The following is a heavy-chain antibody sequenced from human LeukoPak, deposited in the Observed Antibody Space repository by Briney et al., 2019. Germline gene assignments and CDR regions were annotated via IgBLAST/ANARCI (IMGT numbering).Heavy chain of an antibody. J-gene: IGHJ6*02. D-gene: IGHD2-2*01. CDR1: GYTFTSYG. V-gene: IGHV1-18*01. CDR3: ARGDIVVVPAPYAMDV. CDR2: ISAYNGNT. Sequence: ASVKVSCKASGYTFTSYGISWVRQAPGQGLEWMGWISAYNGNTNYAQELQGRVTMTTDTSTSTAYMELRSLRSDDTAVYYCARGDIVVVPAPYAMDVWGQGTTVTVSS.